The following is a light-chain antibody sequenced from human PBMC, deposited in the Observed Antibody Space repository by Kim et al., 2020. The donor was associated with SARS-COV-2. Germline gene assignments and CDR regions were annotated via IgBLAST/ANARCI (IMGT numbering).Light chain of an antibody. CDR1: SGSIASNY. Sequence: KTVTVSCTRSSGSIASNYVQWYQQRPGSSPTTVIYEDNQRPSGVPDRFSGSIDSSSNPASLTISGLKTEDEADYYCQSYDSSTPVVFGGGTKLTVL. CDR2: EDN. J-gene: IGLJ2*01. V-gene: IGLV6-57*01. CDR3: QSYDSSTPVV.